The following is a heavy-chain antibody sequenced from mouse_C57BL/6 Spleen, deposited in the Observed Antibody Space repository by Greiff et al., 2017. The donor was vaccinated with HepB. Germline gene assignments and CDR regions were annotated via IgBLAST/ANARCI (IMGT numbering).Heavy chain of an antibody. D-gene: IGHD2-1*01. Sequence: QVQLQQPGTELVKPGASVKLSCKASGYTFTSYWMHWVKQRPGQGLEWIGNINPSNGGTNYNEKFKSKATLTVDKSSSTAYMQLSSLTSEDSAVYYCARGGGNYVFWYFDVWGTGTTVTVSS. CDR3: ARGGGNYVFWYFDV. V-gene: IGHV1-53*01. CDR1: GYTFTSYW. J-gene: IGHJ1*03. CDR2: INPSNGGT.